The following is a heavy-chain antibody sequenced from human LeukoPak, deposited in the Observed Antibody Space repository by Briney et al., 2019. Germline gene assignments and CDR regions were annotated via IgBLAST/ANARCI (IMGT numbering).Heavy chain of an antibody. J-gene: IGHJ6*03. CDR1: GGSFSGYY. V-gene: IGHV4-34*01. D-gene: IGHD6-13*01. CDR2: INHSGST. Sequence: SETLSLTCAVYGGSFSGYYWSWIRQPPGKGLEWIGEINHSGSTNYNPSLKSRVTISVDTSKNQFSLKLSSVTAADTAVYYCASSSSWYPYYMDVWGKGTTVTISS. CDR3: ASSSSWYPYYMDV.